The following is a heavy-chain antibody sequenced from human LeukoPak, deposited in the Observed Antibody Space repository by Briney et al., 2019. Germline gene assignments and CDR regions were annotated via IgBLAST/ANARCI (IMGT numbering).Heavy chain of an antibody. CDR1: EFAFRSFN. Sequence: GGSLRLSCAASEFAFRSFNMVWVRQAPGKGLEWVSSISTDSKFKYYSDSVTGRFTISRDNAENSLSLQMNSLRVDDTATYYCVRGPRSHRSDLTKWYFDLWGRGTLVSVSS. CDR3: VRGPRSHRSDLTKWYFDL. J-gene: IGHJ2*01. V-gene: IGHV3-21*01. CDR2: ISTDSKFK.